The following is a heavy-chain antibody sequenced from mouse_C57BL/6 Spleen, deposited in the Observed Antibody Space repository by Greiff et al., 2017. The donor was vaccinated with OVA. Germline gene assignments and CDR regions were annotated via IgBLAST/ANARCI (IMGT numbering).Heavy chain of an antibody. CDR3: ARDLITTVVAGYFDY. CDR1: GYTFTSYW. Sequence: VNVVESGAELAKPGASVKLSCKASGYTFTSYWMHWVKQRPGQGLEWIGYINPSSGYTKYNQKFKDKATLTADKSSSTAYMQLSSLTYEDSAVYYCARDLITTVVAGYFDYWGQGTTLTVSS. V-gene: IGHV1-7*01. CDR2: INPSSGYT. D-gene: IGHD1-1*01. J-gene: IGHJ2*01.